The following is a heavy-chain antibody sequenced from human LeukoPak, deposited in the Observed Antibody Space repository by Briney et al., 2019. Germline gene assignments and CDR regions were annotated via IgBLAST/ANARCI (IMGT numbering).Heavy chain of an antibody. D-gene: IGHD4-23*01. CDR3: ARSTVVTLEAFDI. Sequence: SETLSLTCTVSGGSVSSGSYYWSWIRQPPGKGLEWIGYIYYSGSTNYNPSLKSRVTISVDTSKNQFSLKLSSVTAADTAVYYCARSTVVTLEAFDIWGQGTMVTASS. V-gene: IGHV4-61*01. J-gene: IGHJ3*02. CDR2: IYYSGST. CDR1: GGSVSSGSYY.